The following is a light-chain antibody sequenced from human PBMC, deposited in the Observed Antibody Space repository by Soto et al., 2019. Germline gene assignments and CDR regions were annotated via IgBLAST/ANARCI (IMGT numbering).Light chain of an antibody. V-gene: IGKV1-39*01. CDR1: QSISSY. J-gene: IGKJ2*03. Sequence: DIQMTQSPSSLSASVGDRVTITCRASQSISSYLNWYQQKPGKAPKLLIYAASSLQSGVPSRFSGSGSGTDFTLTISSLQPEDFATYYCQHGYVAPYSFGQGTKVDIK. CDR2: AAS. CDR3: QHGYVAPYS.